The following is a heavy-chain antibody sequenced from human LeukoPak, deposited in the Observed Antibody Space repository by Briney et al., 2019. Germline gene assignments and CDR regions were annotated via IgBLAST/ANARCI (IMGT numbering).Heavy chain of an antibody. CDR1: GFRFSTSG. CDR2: IQSYGGNE. Sequence: GGPLRLSCAASGFRFSTSGMHWIRQAPAKGLEGVAFIQSYGGNELYADSVKGRFTISRDNSKNTVHLQMNSLRAEDTAMYYCVRDGGHWDLDYWGQGTLVTVSS. D-gene: IGHD3-16*01. CDR3: VRDGGHWDLDY. J-gene: IGHJ4*02. V-gene: IGHV3-30*02.